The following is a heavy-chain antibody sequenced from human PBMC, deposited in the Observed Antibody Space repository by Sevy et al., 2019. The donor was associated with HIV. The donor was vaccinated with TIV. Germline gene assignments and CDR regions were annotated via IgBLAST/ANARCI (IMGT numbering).Heavy chain of an antibody. V-gene: IGHV3-23*01. CDR1: GFTFSSYA. CDR2: ISGSGGST. D-gene: IGHD3-22*01. CDR3: AKDGLDGITMIVGAGAFDI. J-gene: IGHJ3*02. Sequence: GGSLRLSCVASGFTFSSYAMSWVRQAPGKGLEWVSAISGSGGSTYYADSVKGRFTISRDNSKNTLYLQMNSLRAEDTAVYYCAKDGLDGITMIVGAGAFDIWGQGTMVTVSS.